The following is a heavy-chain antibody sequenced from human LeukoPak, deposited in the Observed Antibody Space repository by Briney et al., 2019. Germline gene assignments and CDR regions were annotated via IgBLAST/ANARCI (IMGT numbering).Heavy chain of an antibody. D-gene: IGHD1-26*01. CDR3: AGGWDYFDY. Sequence: GGSLRLSCAASGFTFSNYGMHWVRQAPGKGLEWVAVMSYDGNNKYHADSVKGRFTISRDNAKNTLYLQMNSLRAEDTAVYYCAGGWDYFDYWGQGTLVTVSS. CDR1: GFTFSNYG. J-gene: IGHJ4*02. CDR2: MSYDGNNK. V-gene: IGHV3-30*03.